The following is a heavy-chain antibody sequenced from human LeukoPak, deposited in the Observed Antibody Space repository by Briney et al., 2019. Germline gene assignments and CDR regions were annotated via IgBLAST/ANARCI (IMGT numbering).Heavy chain of an antibody. V-gene: IGHV3-21*01. CDR1: GFTFSSYS. CDR3: ARDTGSMYTFGF. CDR2: ISSSSSYI. Sequence: GGSLRLSCAASGFTFSSYSMNWVRQAPGKGLEWVSSISSSSSYIYYADSVKGRFSISRDSSKNTLYLQMNSLRAEDTAVYYCARDTGSMYTFGFWGQGTLVTVSS. D-gene: IGHD2/OR15-2a*01. J-gene: IGHJ4*02.